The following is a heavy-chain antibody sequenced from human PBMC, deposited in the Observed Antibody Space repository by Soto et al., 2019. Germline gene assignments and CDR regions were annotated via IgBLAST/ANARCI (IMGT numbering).Heavy chain of an antibody. D-gene: IGHD4-17*01. V-gene: IGHV3-30-3*01. Sequence: QLVESGGGVVQPGRSLSLSCAASGFPSSSYAMNWVRQAPGKGLEWVAVISYDGSNKYYADSVKGRFTISRDNSKNTLYLQMNSLRAEDTAVYYCARDRSSGDYDPIDYWGQGTLVTVSS. CDR2: ISYDGSNK. CDR1: GFPSSSYA. J-gene: IGHJ4*02. CDR3: ARDRSSGDYDPIDY.